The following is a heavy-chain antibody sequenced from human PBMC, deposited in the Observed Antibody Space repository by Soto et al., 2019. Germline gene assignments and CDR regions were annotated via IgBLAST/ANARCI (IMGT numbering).Heavy chain of an antibody. V-gene: IGHV1-69*13. J-gene: IGHJ4*02. D-gene: IGHD3-22*01. CDR3: ASLPRYYYDSSGYYLQPFDY. CDR2: IIPIFGTA. CDR1: GGTFSSYA. Sequence: EASVKVSCKASGGTFSSYAISWVRQAPGQGLEWMGGIIPIFGTANYAQKFQGRVTITADESTSTAYMELSSLRSEDTAVYYCASLPRYYYDSSGYYLQPFDYWGQGTLVTVSS.